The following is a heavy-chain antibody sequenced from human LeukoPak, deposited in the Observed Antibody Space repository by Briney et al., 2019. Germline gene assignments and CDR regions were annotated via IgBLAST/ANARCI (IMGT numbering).Heavy chain of an antibody. CDR1: GFTFSGSA. V-gene: IGHV3-73*01. D-gene: IGHD3-22*01. CDR2: LRSKANSYAT. J-gene: IGHJ1*01. Sequence: QPGGSLKLSCAASGFTFSGSAMHWVPQASGKGLEWVGRLRSKANSYATAYAASVKDRFTISRDDSKNTAYLQMNSLKTEDTAVYYCTRHSPSYYYDSSGYYRIAEYFQHWGQGTLVTVSS. CDR3: TRHSPSYYYDSSGYYRIAEYFQH.